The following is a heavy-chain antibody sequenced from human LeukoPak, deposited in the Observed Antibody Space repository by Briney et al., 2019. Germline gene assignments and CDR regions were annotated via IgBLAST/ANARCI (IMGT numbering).Heavy chain of an antibody. V-gene: IGHV4-39*07. CDR1: GGSISSSSYY. CDR2: IYYSGST. J-gene: IGHJ6*02. CDR3: ARFYGYYGMDV. D-gene: IGHD4-17*01. Sequence: SETLSLTCTVSGGSISSSSYYWGWIRQPPGKGLEWIGSIYYSGSTYYNPSLKSRVTISVDTSKNQFSLKLSSVTAADTAVYYCARFYGYYGMDVWGQGTTVTVSS.